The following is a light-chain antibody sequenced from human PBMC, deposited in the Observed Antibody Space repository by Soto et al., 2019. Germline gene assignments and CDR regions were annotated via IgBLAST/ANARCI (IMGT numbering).Light chain of an antibody. V-gene: IGKV3-15*01. CDR3: QQYNNWPPWT. CDR2: GAS. CDR1: QSVSSN. J-gene: IGKJ1*01. Sequence: EIVMTQSPATLSVSPAERATLSCRASQSVSSNLAWYQQKPGQAHRLLIYGASTSATGIPARFSGSGSGTEFTLTISSLQSEDFAVYYCQQYNNWPPWTFGQGTKVEIK.